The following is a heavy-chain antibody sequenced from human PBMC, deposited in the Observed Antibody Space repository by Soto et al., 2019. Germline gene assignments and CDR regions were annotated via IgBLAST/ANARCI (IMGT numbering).Heavy chain of an antibody. CDR3: ARDSSASATSYSFDY. V-gene: IGHV1-46*04. D-gene: IGHD3-10*01. CDR1: GYKFINHY. CDR2: INPNGGGT. J-gene: IGHJ4*02. Sequence: QVQLVQSGAEVKKPGASVKVSCKASGYKFINHYIHWVRQAPGVGLEWMGMINPNGGGTDYAQKLQGRVTMTTDTYASTVHMELSSLRSEDTAVYFCARDSSASATSYSFDYWGQGTLVTVSS.